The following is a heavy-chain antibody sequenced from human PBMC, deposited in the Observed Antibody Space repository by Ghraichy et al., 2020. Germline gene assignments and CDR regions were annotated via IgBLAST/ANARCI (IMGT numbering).Heavy chain of an antibody. CDR1: GFTFSSYS. CDR2: ISSSSSYI. Sequence: GGSLRLSCAASGFTFSSYSMNWVRQAPGKGLEWVSSISSSSSYIYYADSVKGRFTISRDNAKNSLYLQMNSLRAEDTAVYYCARDSSAWEAKGMDVWGQGTTVTVSS. J-gene: IGHJ6*02. CDR3: ARDSSAWEAKGMDV. D-gene: IGHD1-26*01. V-gene: IGHV3-21*01.